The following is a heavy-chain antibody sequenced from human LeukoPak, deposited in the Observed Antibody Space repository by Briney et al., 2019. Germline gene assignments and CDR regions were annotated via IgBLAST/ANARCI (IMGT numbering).Heavy chain of an antibody. CDR3: ATASSGWYLVRV. J-gene: IGHJ4*02. D-gene: IGHD6-19*01. CDR2: FDPEDGET. Sequence: ASVKVSCKVSGYTLIELSMHWVRQAPGKGLEWMGGFDPEDGETIYAQKFQGRVTMTEDTSTDTAYMELSSLRSEDTAVYYCATASSGWYLVRVWGQGTLVTVSS. CDR1: GYTLIELS. V-gene: IGHV1-24*01.